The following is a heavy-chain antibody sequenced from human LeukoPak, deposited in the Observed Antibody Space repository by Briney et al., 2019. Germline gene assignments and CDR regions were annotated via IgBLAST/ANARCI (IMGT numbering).Heavy chain of an antibody. CDR1: GFTFSDHY. J-gene: IGHJ6*03. V-gene: IGHV3-72*01. CDR2: TRNKVNSYTT. CDR3: ARETWLQLRYGGGRYYYYYMDV. Sequence: GGSLRLSCAASGFTFSDHYMDWVRHAPGQGREWVGRTRNKVNSYTTEYAASVKGRFTISRDDSKNPLYLQMNSLKTEDQAVYYCARETWLQLRYGGGRYYYYYMDVWGKGTTVTISS. D-gene: IGHD5-18*01.